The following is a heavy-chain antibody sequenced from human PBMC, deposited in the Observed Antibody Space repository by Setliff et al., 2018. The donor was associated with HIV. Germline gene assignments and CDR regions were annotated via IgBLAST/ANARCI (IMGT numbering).Heavy chain of an antibody. V-gene: IGHV4-39*07. CDR3: AKDIPGPAINSGRIKNWFDP. CDR2: IYYSGST. Sequence: SETLSLTCSVSGGSFSSDSYYWGWIRQFPGKGLEWIGSIYYSGSTYYHPSLKSRVTISVDTSKNQFSLKLSSVTAADTAVYYCAKDIPGPAINSGRIKNWFDPWGEGTLVTVSS. CDR1: GGSFSSDSYY. D-gene: IGHD6-19*01. J-gene: IGHJ5*02.